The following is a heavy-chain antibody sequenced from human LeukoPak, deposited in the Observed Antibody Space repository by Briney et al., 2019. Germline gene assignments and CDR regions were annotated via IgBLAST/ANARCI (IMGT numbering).Heavy chain of an antibody. D-gene: IGHD1-7*01. Sequence: PGGPLHLSCPAPGFPFISKYMSWVRQAPGKGLEWVSVIYSGGSTSYASSVKGRFTISRDNSKNTLYLQMNSLRAEDTAVYYCARDDRAGTTAFDYWGQGTLVTVSS. CDR2: IYSGGST. CDR3: ARDDRAGTTAFDY. J-gene: IGHJ4*02. CDR1: GFPFISKY. V-gene: IGHV3-53*01.